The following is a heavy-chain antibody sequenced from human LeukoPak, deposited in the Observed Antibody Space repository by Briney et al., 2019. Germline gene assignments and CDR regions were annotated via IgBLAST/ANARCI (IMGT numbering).Heavy chain of an antibody. Sequence: GGSLRLSCTTSGFTLCDYAMSWFRQAPGKGLEWVGFIRSKAYGGATEYAASVKGRFTISRDDSKSIAYLQMNSLKTEDTAVYYCTRYYDSSGYSVWGQGTTVTVSS. CDR3: TRYYDSSGYSV. V-gene: IGHV3-49*03. J-gene: IGHJ6*02. CDR2: IRSKAYGGAT. D-gene: IGHD3-22*01. CDR1: GFTLCDYA.